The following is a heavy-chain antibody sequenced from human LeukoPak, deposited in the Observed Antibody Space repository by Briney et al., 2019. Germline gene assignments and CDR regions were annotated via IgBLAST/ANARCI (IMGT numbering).Heavy chain of an antibody. CDR1: GYTFSTYG. V-gene: IGHV1-18*01. Sequence: ASVKVSCKASGYTFSTYGLMWVRQAPGQGLEWMGSINTNSGNTNYAQKFQGRVTMTTDTSTSTGYMELRSLRSDDTAVYYCARKRCTGDCYLFDPWGQGTLVTVSS. CDR3: ARKRCTGDCYLFDP. CDR2: INTNSGNT. D-gene: IGHD2-21*02. J-gene: IGHJ5*02.